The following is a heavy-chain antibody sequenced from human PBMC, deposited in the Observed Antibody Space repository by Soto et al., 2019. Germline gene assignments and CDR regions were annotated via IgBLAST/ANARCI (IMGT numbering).Heavy chain of an antibody. D-gene: IGHD4-17*01. V-gene: IGHV1-18*01. CDR2: ISAYNGNT. Sequence: ASVKVSCKASGYTFTRYGISWVRQAPGQGLEWMGWISAYNGNTNYAQKLQGRVTMTTDTSTSTAYMELRSLRSDDTAVYYCARDYSTTLTNDAFDIWGQGTMVTVSS. CDR3: ARDYSTTLTNDAFDI. CDR1: GYTFTRYG. J-gene: IGHJ3*02.